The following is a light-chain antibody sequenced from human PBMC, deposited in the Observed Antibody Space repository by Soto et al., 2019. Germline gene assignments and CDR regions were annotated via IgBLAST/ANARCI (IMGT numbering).Light chain of an antibody. CDR1: QSVSSSY. V-gene: IGKV3D-20*02. CDR2: GAS. J-gene: IGKJ5*01. Sequence: EIVLTQSPGTLSLSPGERATLSCRASQSVSSSYLAWYQQKPGQAPRLLIFGASTRATGIPDRFSGSGSGTDFTLTISFLQSADFAVYYCQQRSKWPPEVTFGQGTRLEIK. CDR3: QQRSKWPPEVT.